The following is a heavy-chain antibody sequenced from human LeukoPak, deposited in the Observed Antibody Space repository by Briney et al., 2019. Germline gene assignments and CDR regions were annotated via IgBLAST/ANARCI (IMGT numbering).Heavy chain of an antibody. J-gene: IGHJ3*02. D-gene: IGHD3-16*02. CDR2: IIPIFGTA. CDR3: ARRHYDYVWGSYLPARGAFDI. CDR1: GGTFSSYA. V-gene: IGHV1-69*06. Sequence: ASVKVSCKASGGTFSSYAISWVRQAPGQGLEWMGGIIPIFGTANYAQKFQGRVTITADKSTSTAYMELSSLRSEDTAVYYCARRHYDYVWGSYLPARGAFDIWGQGTMVTVSS.